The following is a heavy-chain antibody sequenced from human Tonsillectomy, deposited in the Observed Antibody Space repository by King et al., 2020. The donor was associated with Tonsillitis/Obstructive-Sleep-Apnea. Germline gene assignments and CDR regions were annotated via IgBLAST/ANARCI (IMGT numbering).Heavy chain of an antibody. Sequence: VQLQESGPGLVKPSETLSLTCTVSGGSVSSYYLSWFRQPPGKGLEWMGYTHYSGSTRYNTSLSSRITMSMDTSKNHFSLKLNSVTSADTAMYYCARHSSSSGGAFDVWGQGTVVTVSS. J-gene: IGHJ3*01. CDR3: ARHSSSSGGAFDV. CDR2: THYSGST. V-gene: IGHV4-59*02. CDR1: GGSVSSYY. D-gene: IGHD6-6*01.